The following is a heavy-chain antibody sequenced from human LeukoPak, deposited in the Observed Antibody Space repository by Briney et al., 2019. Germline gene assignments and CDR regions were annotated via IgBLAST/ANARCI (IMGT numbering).Heavy chain of an antibody. CDR3: ARSPPWVAGTGYDY. J-gene: IGHJ4*02. Sequence: PGGSPRLSCAASGFTFSSYWMHWVRQAPGKGLVWVSRINSDGSSTSYADSVKGRFTISRDNAKNTLYLQMNSLRAEDTAVYYCARSPPWVAGTGYDYWGQGTLVTVSS. D-gene: IGHD6-19*01. CDR1: GFTFSSYW. V-gene: IGHV3-74*01. CDR2: INSDGSST.